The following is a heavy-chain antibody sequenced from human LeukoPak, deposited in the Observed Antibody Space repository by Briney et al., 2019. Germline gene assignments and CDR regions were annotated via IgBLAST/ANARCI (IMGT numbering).Heavy chain of an antibody. CDR1: GFTFNDYY. V-gene: IGHV3-11*04. CDR3: ATDSYVSGSYYRLFY. Sequence: PGGSLRLSCAASGFTFNDYYMSWIRQAPGKGLEWVSYISSSGSTIYYADSVKGRFTISRDNAKNTLYLQMNNLRAEDTAIYYCATDSYVSGSYYRLFYWGQGTLVTVSS. CDR2: ISSSGSTI. J-gene: IGHJ4*02. D-gene: IGHD3-10*01.